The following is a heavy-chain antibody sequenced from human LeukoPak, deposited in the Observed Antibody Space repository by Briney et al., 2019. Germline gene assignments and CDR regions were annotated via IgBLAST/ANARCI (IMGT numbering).Heavy chain of an antibody. CDR2: MNPNSGNT. J-gene: IGHJ3*02. V-gene: IGHV1-8*03. CDR3: ARVRAMISADAFDI. CDR1: GYTFSSYD. D-gene: IGHD3-22*01. Sequence: GASVKVSCKASGYTFSSYDINWVRQAPGQGLEWMGWMNPNSGNTGYAQKSQGRVTITRNTSISTAYMELSSLRSEETAVYYCARVRAMISADAFDIWGQGTMVTVSS.